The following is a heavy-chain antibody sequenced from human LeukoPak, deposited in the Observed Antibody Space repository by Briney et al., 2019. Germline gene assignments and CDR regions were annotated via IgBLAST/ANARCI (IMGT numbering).Heavy chain of an antibody. CDR3: ARGPLYWYFDL. J-gene: IGHJ2*01. V-gene: IGHV3-48*03. CDR2: ISSSGSTI. Sequence: GGSLRLSCAASEFSVGSNYMNWVRQAPGKGLEWVSYISSSGSTIYYADSVKGRFTISRDNAKNSLYLQMNSLRAEDTAVYYCARGPLYWYFDLWGRGTLVTVSS. CDR1: EFSVGSNY.